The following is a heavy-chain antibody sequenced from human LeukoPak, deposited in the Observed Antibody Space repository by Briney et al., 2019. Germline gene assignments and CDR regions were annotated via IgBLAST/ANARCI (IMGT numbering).Heavy chain of an antibody. CDR3: AKRSGYTTGWFFVF. Sequence: GGSLRLSCAASGFSFSSYAMSWVRQAPGKGLEWVSSISGSGDNTYYAESVKGRFTISRDNSKNTLFLQMNSLRAEDTAVFYCAKRSGYTTGWFFVFWGQGTPVTVSS. J-gene: IGHJ4*02. V-gene: IGHV3-23*01. CDR2: ISGSGDNT. D-gene: IGHD6-19*01. CDR1: GFSFSSYA.